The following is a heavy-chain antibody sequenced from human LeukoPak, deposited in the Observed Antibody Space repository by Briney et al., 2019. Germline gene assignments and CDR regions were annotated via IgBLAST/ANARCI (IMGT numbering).Heavy chain of an antibody. CDR1: GFTVSVNY. Sequence: PGGSLRLSCAAFGFTVSVNYMSWVRQAPGKGLECVSAISGSGGSTYYADSVKGRFTISRDNSKNTLYLQMNSLRAEDTAVYYCARDHELGSFDYWGQGTLVTVSS. D-gene: IGHD1-7*01. CDR2: ISGSGGST. J-gene: IGHJ4*02. V-gene: IGHV3-23*01. CDR3: ARDHELGSFDY.